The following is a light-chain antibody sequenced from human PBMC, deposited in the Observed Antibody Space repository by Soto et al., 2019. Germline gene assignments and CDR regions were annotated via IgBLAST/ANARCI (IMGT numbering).Light chain of an antibody. CDR1: QSISTY. Sequence: DIQMTQSPSSLSASVGNRVTITCRASQSISTYLNWYQKKPGKAPNLLIYDASRLQSGVPSRFSGSGSGTEFTLTISSLQPDDFATYYCQQYNDYSSLTFGGGTKVDIK. J-gene: IGKJ4*01. CDR3: QQYNDYSSLT. CDR2: DAS. V-gene: IGKV1-5*01.